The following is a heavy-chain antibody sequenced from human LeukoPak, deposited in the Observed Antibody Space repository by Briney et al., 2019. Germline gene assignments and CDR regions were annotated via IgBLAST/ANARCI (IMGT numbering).Heavy chain of an antibody. CDR3: ARQSLEYQLLYNY. CDR2: IYPGDSDT. V-gene: IGHV5-51*01. CDR1: GSSFTSYW. D-gene: IGHD2-2*02. Sequence: GESLQISCKGSGSSFTSYWIGWVRQLPGKGPEWMGIIYPGDSDTRYSPSFQGQVTISADKSISTAYLQWSSLKASDTAMYYCARQSLEYQLLYNYWGQGTLVTVSS. J-gene: IGHJ4*02.